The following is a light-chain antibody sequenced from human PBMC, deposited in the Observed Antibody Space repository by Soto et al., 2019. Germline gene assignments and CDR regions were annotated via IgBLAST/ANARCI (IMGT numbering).Light chain of an antibody. V-gene: IGKV3-20*01. CDR3: QQYGSSSWT. Sequence: EIVLTQSPGTLSLSPGERATLSCRASQSVSSSYLAWYQQKPGQAPRLLIYGASSRATGIPDRFSRSGSGTDFTLTISRLEPEDFAVYYCQQYGSSSWTFGQGTKV. CDR2: GAS. J-gene: IGKJ1*01. CDR1: QSVSSSY.